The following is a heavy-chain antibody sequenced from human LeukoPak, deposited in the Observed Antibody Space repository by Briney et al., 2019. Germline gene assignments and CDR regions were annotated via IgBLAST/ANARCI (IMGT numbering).Heavy chain of an antibody. CDR2: INPNSGGT. CDR1: GYTFTGYY. V-gene: IGHV1-2*02. Sequence: GASVKVSCKASGYTFTGYYMHWVRQTPGQGLEWMGWINPNSGGTNYAQKFQGRVTMTRDTSISTAYMELSRLRSDDTAVYYCARAPFQPQGRVVPAARDIYYYYYMDVWGKGTTVTVSS. D-gene: IGHD2-2*01. J-gene: IGHJ6*03. CDR3: ARAPFQPQGRVVPAARDIYYYYYMDV.